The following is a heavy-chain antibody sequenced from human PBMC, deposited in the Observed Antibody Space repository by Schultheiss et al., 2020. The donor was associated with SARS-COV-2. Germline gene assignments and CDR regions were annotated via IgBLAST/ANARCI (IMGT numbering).Heavy chain of an antibody. D-gene: IGHD3-10*01. V-gene: IGHV4-59*01. J-gene: IGHJ6*02. CDR1: GFTFSNAW. CDR3: ARHLRITMVRGASDYYYYYGMDV. Sequence: GSLRLSCAASGFTFSNAWMSWVRQAPGKGLEWIGYIYYSGSTNYNPSLKSRVTISVDTSKNQFSLKLSSVTAADTAVYYCARHLRITMVRGASDYYYYYGMDVWGQGTTVTVSS. CDR2: IYYSGST.